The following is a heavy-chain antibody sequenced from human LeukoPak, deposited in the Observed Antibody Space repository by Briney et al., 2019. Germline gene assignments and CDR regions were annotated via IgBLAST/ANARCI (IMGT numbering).Heavy chain of an antibody. CDR2: ISSSSSYI. Sequence: PGGSLRLSCAASGFTFSSYEMNWVRQAPGKGLEWVSSISSSSSYIYYADSVKGRFTISRDNAKNSLYLQMNSLRAEDTAVYYCARGGYYGSSGYPPGYWGQGTLVTVSS. D-gene: IGHD3-22*01. CDR3: ARGGYYGSSGYPPGY. V-gene: IGHV3-21*01. J-gene: IGHJ4*02. CDR1: GFTFSSYE.